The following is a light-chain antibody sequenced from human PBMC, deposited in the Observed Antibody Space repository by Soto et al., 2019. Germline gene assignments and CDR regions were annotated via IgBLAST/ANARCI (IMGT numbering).Light chain of an antibody. CDR2: DAS. V-gene: IGKV1-27*01. CDR3: QKYNSAPLT. Sequence: DIPMTQSPSSLSASVGDRVTITCRASQGISNYLAWYQQKPGKVPELLIYDASTLQSGVPSRFRGSASGTDFTLTISSLQPEDVATYYCQKYNSAPLTFGGGTKVEIK. J-gene: IGKJ4*01. CDR1: QGISNY.